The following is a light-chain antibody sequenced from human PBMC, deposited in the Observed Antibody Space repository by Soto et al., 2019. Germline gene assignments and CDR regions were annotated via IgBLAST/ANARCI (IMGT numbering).Light chain of an antibody. Sequence: EIVLTQSPGALSLSPGERATLSCRASQSVSADYLAWYQLKPDQAPRLLMYGSSSRATGIPDRFSGSGSGTDFTLTISSLQAEDVAVYYCQQYYSTPWTFGQGTKVDIK. J-gene: IGKJ1*01. CDR3: QQYYSTPWT. CDR2: GSS. CDR1: QSVSADY. V-gene: IGKV3-20*01.